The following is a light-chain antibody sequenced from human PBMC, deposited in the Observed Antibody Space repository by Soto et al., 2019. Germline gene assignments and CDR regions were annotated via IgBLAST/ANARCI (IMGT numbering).Light chain of an antibody. J-gene: IGKJ5*01. CDR1: QSISSY. CDR2: ATF. V-gene: IGKV1-39*01. CDR3: QQSYSTPTSIT. Sequence: DIQMTQSPSSLSASIGDRVTITCRASQSISSYLNWYQQKPGKAPKLLIYATFNLQSGVPSRFSGSGSGTDFTLTISSLQPEDFATYYCQQSYSTPTSITFGRGTRLEIK.